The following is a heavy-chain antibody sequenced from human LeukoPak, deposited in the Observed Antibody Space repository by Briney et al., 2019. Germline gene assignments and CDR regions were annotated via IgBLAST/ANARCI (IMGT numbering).Heavy chain of an antibody. CDR1: GYTFTSYG. V-gene: IGHV1-18*01. J-gene: IGHJ4*02. CDR2: ISAYNGNT. Sequence: ASVKVSCKASGYTFTSYGISWVRQAPGQGLKWMGWISAYNGNTNYAQKLQGRVTMTTDTSTSTAYMELRSLRSDDTAVYYCARALDYYDSSGYYYVDWGQGTLVTVSS. CDR3: ARALDYYDSSGYYYVD. D-gene: IGHD3-22*01.